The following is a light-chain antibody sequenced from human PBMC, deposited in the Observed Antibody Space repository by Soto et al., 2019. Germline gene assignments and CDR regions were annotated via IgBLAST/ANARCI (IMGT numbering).Light chain of an antibody. CDR2: GAS. J-gene: IGKJ4*01. Sequence: EIVLTQSPGTLSLSPGQRATLSCRASRSVSSSYLAWYQRKPGQAPRLLIYGASTRATGIPARFSGSGSGTESTLTISSLQSEDFAVYYCQQYNNWPLTFGGGTKVDIK. V-gene: IGKV3-15*01. CDR3: QQYNNWPLT. CDR1: RSVSSSY.